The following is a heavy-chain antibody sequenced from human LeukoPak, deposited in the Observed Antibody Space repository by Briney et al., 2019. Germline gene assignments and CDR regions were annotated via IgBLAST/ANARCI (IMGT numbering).Heavy chain of an antibody. D-gene: IGHD6-19*01. CDR2: ISYDGSNK. V-gene: IGHV3-30-3*01. J-gene: IGHJ4*02. Sequence: GSLRLSCAASGFTFSSYAMHWVRQAPGKGLEWVAVISYDGSNKYYADSVKGRFTISRDNSKNTLYLQMNSLRAEDTAVYYCARASSSGWNYFDYWGQGTLVTVSS. CDR3: ARASSSGWNYFDY. CDR1: GFTFSSYA.